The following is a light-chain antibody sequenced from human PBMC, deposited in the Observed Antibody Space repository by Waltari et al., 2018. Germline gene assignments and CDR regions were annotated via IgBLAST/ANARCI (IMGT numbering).Light chain of an antibody. CDR1: QSVSSSY. V-gene: IGKV3-20*01. Sequence: EIVLTQSPGTLSLSPGERATLSCRASQSVSSSYLAWYQQKPGQAPRLLIYAASRSATGIPDRFSCSGSGTDFSLTISTLEPEDFAIYYCQQYGFAPRTFGQGTKVEIK. CDR2: AAS. J-gene: IGKJ1*01. CDR3: QQYGFAPRT.